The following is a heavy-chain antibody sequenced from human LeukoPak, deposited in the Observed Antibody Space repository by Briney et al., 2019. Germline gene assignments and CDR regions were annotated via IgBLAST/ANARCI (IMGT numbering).Heavy chain of an antibody. D-gene: IGHD3-3*01. CDR1: GFTFRTYG. V-gene: IGHV3-33*01. CDR2: LWFDGSHQ. J-gene: IGHJ4*02. CDR3: ARVFGGHFDY. Sequence: GGSLRLSCAASGFTFRTYGMHWVRQTPGKGLEWVAFLWFDGSHQYYADSVRGRFIISRDNSNNTLYLQMNSLRADDTAVYYCARVFGGHFDYWGQGTLVTVSS.